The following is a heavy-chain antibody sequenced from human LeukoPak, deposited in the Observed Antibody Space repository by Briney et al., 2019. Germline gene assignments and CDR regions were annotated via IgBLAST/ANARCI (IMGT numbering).Heavy chain of an antibody. J-gene: IGHJ6*04. Sequence: PSEALSLTCTVSGDPISGYYWNWIRQPPGKGLEWIGFIYNSGTTNYNPSLKSRVTISVDTSKTQFSLKLSSVTAADTAVYYCARTTTVTRKMDVWGKGTTVTISS. CDR1: GDPISGYY. CDR2: IYNSGTT. D-gene: IGHD4-17*01. V-gene: IGHV4-59*01. CDR3: ARTTTVTRKMDV.